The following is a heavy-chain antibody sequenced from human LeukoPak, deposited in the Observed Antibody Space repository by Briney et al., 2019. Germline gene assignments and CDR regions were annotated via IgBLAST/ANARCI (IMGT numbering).Heavy chain of an antibody. D-gene: IGHD3-10*01. CDR1: GFNLNYFS. J-gene: IGHJ4*02. CDR3: ARDPDYYGSGTYYNHYFDY. V-gene: IGHV3-21*01. CDR2: ISRTSTYI. Sequence: AGGSLRLSCAASGFNLNYFSMNWVRQAPGKGLEWVSSISRTSTYIYYADSVKGRFTISRDNARNSLFLQMDSLRAEDTAVYYCARDPDYYGSGTYYNHYFDYWGQGTLVTVSP.